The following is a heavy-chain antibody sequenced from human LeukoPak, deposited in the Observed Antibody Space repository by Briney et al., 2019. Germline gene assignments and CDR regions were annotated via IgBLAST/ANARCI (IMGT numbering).Heavy chain of an antibody. J-gene: IGHJ5*02. CDR2: INANSGGT. Sequence: ASVTVSFKASGYTFTVNYMHWVQQAPGQGLEWMGWINANSGGTKYAQKFQGRVTMTRDTSISTAYMELSSLRSDDTAVYYCARGSGSSWFDLWGQGTLVTVSS. D-gene: IGHD3-10*01. CDR3: ARGSGSSWFDL. V-gene: IGHV1-2*02. CDR1: GYTFTVNY.